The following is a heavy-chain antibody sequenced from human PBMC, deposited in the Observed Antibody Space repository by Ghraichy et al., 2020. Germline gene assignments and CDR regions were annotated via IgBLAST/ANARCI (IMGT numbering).Heavy chain of an antibody. J-gene: IGHJ6*02. D-gene: IGHD3-10*01. CDR2: INHSGST. CDR1: GGSFSGYY. CDR3: ARGRGVYYGSGSPNYYGMDV. V-gene: IGHV4-34*01. Sequence: SETLSLTCAVYGGSFSGYYWSWIRQPPGKGLEWIGEINHSGSTNYNPSLKSRVTISVDTSKNQFSLKLSSVTAADTAVYYCARGRGVYYGSGSPNYYGMDVWGQGTTVTVSS.